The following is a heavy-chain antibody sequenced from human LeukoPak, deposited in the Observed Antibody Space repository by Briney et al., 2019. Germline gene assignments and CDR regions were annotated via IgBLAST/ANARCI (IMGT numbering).Heavy chain of an antibody. J-gene: IGHJ4*02. CDR3: AKDRGYSYGISEY. D-gene: IGHD5-18*01. Sequence: GGSLRLSCVASGFTFSTFAMNWVRQAPGKGLEWVSTISETGRSTYYADSVKGQFTISKDNSKNTLYLQMNSLRAEDTAVYYCAKDRGYSYGISEYWGQGTLVTVSS. CDR2: ISETGRST. CDR1: GFTFSTFA. V-gene: IGHV3-23*01.